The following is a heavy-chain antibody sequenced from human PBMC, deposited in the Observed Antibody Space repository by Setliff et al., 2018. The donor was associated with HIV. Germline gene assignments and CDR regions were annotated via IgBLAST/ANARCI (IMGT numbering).Heavy chain of an antibody. D-gene: IGHD6-19*01. CDR1: GGTFSSYA. J-gene: IGHJ6*03. Sequence: ASVKVSCKASGGTFSSYAISWMRQAPGQGLEWMGGIIPIFGTADYAQKFQGRVTITADESTSTAYMELSSLRSEDTAVYYCARDPRIAVARDYYYYYMDVWGKGTTVTVSS. CDR3: ARDPRIAVARDYYYYYMDV. CDR2: IIPIFGTA. V-gene: IGHV1-69*13.